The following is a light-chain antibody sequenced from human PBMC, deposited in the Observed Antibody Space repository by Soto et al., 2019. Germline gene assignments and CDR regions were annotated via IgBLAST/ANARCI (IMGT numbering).Light chain of an antibody. J-gene: IGLJ3*02. Sequence: QTVVTQPASVSGSPGQSITLSCTGTSSDVGSYNLVSWYQQHPGKAPKLMIYEVSKRPSGVSNRFSASKSGNTASLTISGLQAEDEADYYCCSYTTSSTLVFGGGTKLTVL. CDR2: EVS. CDR1: SSDVGSYNL. CDR3: CSYTTSSTLV. V-gene: IGLV2-23*02.